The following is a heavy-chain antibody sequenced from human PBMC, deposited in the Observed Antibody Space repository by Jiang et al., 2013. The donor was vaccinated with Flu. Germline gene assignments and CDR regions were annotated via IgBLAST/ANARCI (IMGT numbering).Heavy chain of an antibody. Sequence: KPTQTLTLTCTFSGFSLSTSGLCVSWIRQPPGKALEWLARIDWDDDKYYSTSLKTRLTISKDTSKNQVVLTMTNMDPVDTATYYCARLDNYYGSGRYGMDVWGQGTAVTVSS. CDR2: IDWDDDK. CDR1: GFSLSTSGLC. CDR3: ARLDNYYGSGRYGMDV. V-gene: IGHV2-70*11. J-gene: IGHJ6*02. D-gene: IGHD3-10*01.